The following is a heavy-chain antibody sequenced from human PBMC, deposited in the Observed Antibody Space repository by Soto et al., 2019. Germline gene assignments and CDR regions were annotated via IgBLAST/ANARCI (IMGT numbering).Heavy chain of an antibody. V-gene: IGHV1-69*04. CDR2: IIPILGIA. Sequence: SVKASCNASGYTFTNFGISWVRQSPGQGLERKGRIIPILGIANYAQKFQGRVTITADKSTSTAYMELSSLRSEDTAVYYCANGDNSGEPSGYWGQGTLVTVSS. D-gene: IGHD3-22*01. CDR3: ANGDNSGEPSGY. CDR1: GYTFTNFG. J-gene: IGHJ4*02.